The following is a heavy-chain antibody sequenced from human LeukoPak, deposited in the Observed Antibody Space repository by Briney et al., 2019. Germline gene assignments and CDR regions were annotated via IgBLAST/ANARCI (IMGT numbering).Heavy chain of an antibody. CDR3: AREGQDFWSGLRDYFDY. CDR2: IYYSGST. Sequence: SETLSLTCTVSGGSISSYYWSWIRQPPGKGLEWIGYIYYSGSTNYNPSLKSRVTISVDTSKNQFFLKLSSVTAADTAVYYCAREGQDFWSGLRDYFDYWGQGTLVTVSS. D-gene: IGHD3-3*01. J-gene: IGHJ4*02. V-gene: IGHV4-59*01. CDR1: GGSISSYY.